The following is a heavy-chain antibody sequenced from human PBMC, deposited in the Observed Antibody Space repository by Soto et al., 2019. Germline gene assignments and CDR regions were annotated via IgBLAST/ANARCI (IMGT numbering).Heavy chain of an antibody. Sequence: QVQLVQSGAEVKKPGASVMVSCKASGYTFTSHGVSWVRQAPGPGLEWMGWISGSNGNTTYAQSFQGRVTLTTDTTMSTAYMALRRQNSVNTTVYYCARVPVDCISSSCSDDYWGEVTQVTVSS. CDR3: ARVPVDCISSSCSDDY. CDR2: ISGSNGNT. D-gene: IGHD2-2*01. CDR1: GYTFTSHG. V-gene: IGHV1-18*04. J-gene: IGHJ4*02.